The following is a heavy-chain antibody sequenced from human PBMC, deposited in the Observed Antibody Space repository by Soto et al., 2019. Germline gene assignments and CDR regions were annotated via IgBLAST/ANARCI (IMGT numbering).Heavy chain of an antibody. CDR1: GGTFSSYA. CDR3: ERQLELLGDNWFDH. D-gene: IGHD1-7*01. V-gene: IGHV1-69*06. CDR2: IIPIFGTA. J-gene: IGHJ5*02. Sequence: SVKVSCKASGGTFSSYAISWVRQAPGQGLEWMGGIIPIFGTANYAQKFQGRVTITADTSTSTAYMELSSLRSEDTAVYYCERQLELLGDNWFDHWGQGTLVTVSS.